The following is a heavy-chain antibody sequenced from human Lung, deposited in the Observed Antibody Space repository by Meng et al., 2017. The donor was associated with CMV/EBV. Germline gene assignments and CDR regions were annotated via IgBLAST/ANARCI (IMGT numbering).Heavy chain of an antibody. Sequence: GESLKISCAASGFTFRSHAIHWVRQAPGKGLEWVAFISYDGSNKYYPDSVKGRFTISRDNSKYTLYLQMNSLRPEDTAIYYCARGGMGHEYHFDYWGQGTXVTVYS. CDR2: ISYDGSNK. D-gene: IGHD2-2*01. CDR1: GFTFRSHA. V-gene: IGHV3-30-3*01. J-gene: IGHJ4*02. CDR3: ARGGMGHEYHFDY.